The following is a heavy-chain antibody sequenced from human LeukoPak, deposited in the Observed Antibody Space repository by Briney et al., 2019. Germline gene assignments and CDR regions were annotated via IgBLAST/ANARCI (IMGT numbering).Heavy chain of an antibody. CDR3: ARDSLIQYGSGSYWGFDY. CDR2: IKTDGSDK. D-gene: IGHD3-10*01. V-gene: IGHV3-7*03. Sequence: GGSLRLSCAASGFTFSNYWMSWVRQAPGKGPEWVGDIKTDGSDKYYVGSVKGRFTISRNNAKNSLYLQMNSLRAEDTAVYYCARDSLIQYGSGSYWGFDYWGQGILVTVSS. CDR1: GFTFSNYW. J-gene: IGHJ4*02.